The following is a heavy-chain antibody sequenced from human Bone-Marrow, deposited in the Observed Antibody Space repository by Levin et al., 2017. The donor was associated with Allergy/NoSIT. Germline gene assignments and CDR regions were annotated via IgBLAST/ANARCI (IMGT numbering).Heavy chain of an antibody. D-gene: IGHD4-17*01. CDR2: ISTSGYTI. J-gene: IGHJ4*02. CDR1: GFNFGDFY. V-gene: IGHV3-11*01. CDR3: ARDRGTSTVTTNFDQ. Sequence: LSLTCAASGFNFGDFYMSWVRQAPGKGLEWVSYISTSGYTIYYADSVKGRFTVSRDNAKNSLYLQMKSLRGEDTAFYYCARDRGTSTVTTNFDQWGQGALVTVSS.